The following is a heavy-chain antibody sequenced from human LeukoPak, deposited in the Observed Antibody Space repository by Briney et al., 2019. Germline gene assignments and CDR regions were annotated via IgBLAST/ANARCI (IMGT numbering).Heavy chain of an antibody. CDR2: IICSGGTT. Sequence: GGSLRLSCAASGFTFSSYAMTWVRQAPGKGLEWVSAIICSGGTTYYADSVKGRSAISRDNSRGTVSLQINSLTADDTAVYYCAKEESTVVTPGLDHWGQGALVTVSS. J-gene: IGHJ4*02. CDR3: AKEESTVVTPGLDH. D-gene: IGHD4-23*01. CDR1: GFTFSSYA. V-gene: IGHV3-23*01.